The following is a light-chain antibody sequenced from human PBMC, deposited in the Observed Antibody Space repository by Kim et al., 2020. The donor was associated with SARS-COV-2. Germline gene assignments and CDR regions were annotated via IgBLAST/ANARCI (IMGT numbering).Light chain of an antibody. Sequence: QSLTLSCTETCSDLGGYKYVSWHQQHPGKAPKLMIYDVSKRPSGVSNRFSGSKSGNTASLTISGLQAEDEADYYCSSYTSSSTLGVFGGGTQLTVL. CDR2: DVS. J-gene: IGLJ3*02. CDR1: CSDLGGYKY. CDR3: SSYTSSSTLGV. V-gene: IGLV2-14*04.